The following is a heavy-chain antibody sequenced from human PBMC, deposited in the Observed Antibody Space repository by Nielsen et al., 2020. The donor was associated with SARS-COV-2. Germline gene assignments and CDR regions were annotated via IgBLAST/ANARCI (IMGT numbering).Heavy chain of an antibody. CDR2: ISWNSGSI. CDR3: AKPPQYDAFDI. J-gene: IGHJ3*02. Sequence: SLKISCAASGFTFDDYAMHWVRQAPGKGLEWASGISWNSGSIGYADSVKGRFTISRDNAKNSLYLQMNSLRAEDTALYYCAKPPQYDAFDIWGQGTMVTVSS. CDR1: GFTFDDYA. V-gene: IGHV3-9*01.